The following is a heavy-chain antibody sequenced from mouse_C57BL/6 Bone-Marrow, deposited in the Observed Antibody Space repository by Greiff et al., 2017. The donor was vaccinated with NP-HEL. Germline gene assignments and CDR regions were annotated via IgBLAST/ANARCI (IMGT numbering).Heavy chain of an antibody. J-gene: IGHJ4*01. Sequence: EVQVVESGGGLMKPGGSLKLSCAASGFTFSDYGMHWVRQAPEKGLEWVAYISSGSSTIYYADTVKGRFTISRDNAKNTLFLQMTSLRSEDTAMYYCARDDYAAMDYWGQGTSVTVSS. CDR3: ARDDYAAMDY. V-gene: IGHV5-17*01. CDR1: GFTFSDYG. CDR2: ISSGSSTI.